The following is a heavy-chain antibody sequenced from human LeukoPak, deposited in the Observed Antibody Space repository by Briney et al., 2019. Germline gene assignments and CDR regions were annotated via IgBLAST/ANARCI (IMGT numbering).Heavy chain of an antibody. CDR1: GYTFTGYY. CDR3: ARVRYCSSTSCQLWWFDP. Sequence: ASVKVSCKASGYTFTGYYMHWVRQAPGQGLEWMGWINPNSGGTNYAQKFQGRVTITRDTSISTAYMELSRLRSDDTAVYYCARVRYCSSTSCQLWWFDPWGQGTLVTVSS. J-gene: IGHJ5*02. CDR2: INPNSGGT. D-gene: IGHD2-2*01. V-gene: IGHV1-2*02.